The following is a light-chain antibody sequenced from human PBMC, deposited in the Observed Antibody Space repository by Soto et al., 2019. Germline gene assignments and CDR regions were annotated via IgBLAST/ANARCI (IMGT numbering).Light chain of an antibody. J-gene: IGLJ1*01. CDR1: SSNIGNNY. V-gene: IGLV1-51*01. CDR2: DNY. CDR3: GTWDTSLRVFYV. Sequence: QSALTQPPPVSAAPGQNVTISCSGTSSNIGNNYVSWYQHLPGTAPRILIYDNYKRPSGIPDRFSGFKSGTSATLGITGLQTGDEADYYCGTWDTSLRVFYVFGSGTKVTVL.